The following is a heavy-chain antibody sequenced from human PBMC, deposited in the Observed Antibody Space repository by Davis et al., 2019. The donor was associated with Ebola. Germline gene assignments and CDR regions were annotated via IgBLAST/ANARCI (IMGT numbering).Heavy chain of an antibody. CDR2: ISWNSGSI. CDR3: AKDITYSSSWYGDFDY. V-gene: IGHV3-9*01. Sequence: SLKISCAASGFTFDAYAMHWVRQAPGKGLEWVSGISWNSGSIGYADSVKGRFTISRDNAKNSLYLQMNSLRAEDTALYYCAKDITYSSSWYGDFDYWGQGTLVTVSS. D-gene: IGHD6-13*01. CDR1: GFTFDAYA. J-gene: IGHJ4*02.